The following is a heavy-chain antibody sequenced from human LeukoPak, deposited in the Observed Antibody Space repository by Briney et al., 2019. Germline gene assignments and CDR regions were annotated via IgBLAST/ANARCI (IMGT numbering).Heavy chain of an antibody. CDR2: ISGYNGKT. V-gene: IGHV1-18*01. J-gene: IGHJ5*02. CDR3: ARWETGSWFDP. D-gene: IGHD1-14*01. Sequence: ASVKVSCKASGYKFIDFGITWVRQAPGQGLEWMGWISGYNGKTNYAQKFQGRVTMTTDTSTSTVYLELRSLRSDDTAVYYCARWETGSWFDPWGQGTLVTISS. CDR1: GYKFIDFG.